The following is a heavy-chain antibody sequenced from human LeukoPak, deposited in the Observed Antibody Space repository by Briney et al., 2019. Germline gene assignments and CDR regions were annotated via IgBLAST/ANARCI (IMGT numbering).Heavy chain of an antibody. D-gene: IGHD4-23*01. Sequence: SETLSLTCTVSGGSLSTYYWSWIRQTPGQGLEWIGCIYYTGSANYNPSLRSRGTISVDTSKNQLSLKLTSVTAADTAVYYCARGSITVVPAFDIWGQGTMVTVSS. V-gene: IGHV4-59*12. CDR2: IYYTGSA. CDR3: ARGSITVVPAFDI. CDR1: GGSLSTYY. J-gene: IGHJ3*02.